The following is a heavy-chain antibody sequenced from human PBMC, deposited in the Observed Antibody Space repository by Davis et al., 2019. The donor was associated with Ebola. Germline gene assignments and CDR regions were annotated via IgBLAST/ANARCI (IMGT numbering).Heavy chain of an antibody. D-gene: IGHD2-21*02. V-gene: IGHV4-34*01. CDR1: GGSFSDYF. Sequence: SETLSLTCAVYGGSFSDYFWSWVRQPPGKWLEWIGMSSHGGIPNYNPSLKSQVNVSVDTSKSQCSLRLDAVTAADTATYYWARTMKTSITASGLGYTYLDPWDQGTLVTVSS. CDR3: ARTMKTSITASGLGYTYLDP. J-gene: IGHJ5*02. CDR2: SSHGGIP.